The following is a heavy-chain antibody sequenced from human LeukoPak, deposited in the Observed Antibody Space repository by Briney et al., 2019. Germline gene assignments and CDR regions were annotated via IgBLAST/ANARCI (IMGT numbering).Heavy chain of an antibody. Sequence: SSETLSLTCAVYGGSFSGYFWTWIRQPPGKGLEWIGEINHGGSTNYNPSLKSRVTISVDTSKNHFSLKLSSLTAEDTAVYYCARGPPLTYDGSGYYFFDYWGQGTLVTVSS. D-gene: IGHD3-22*01. J-gene: IGHJ4*02. CDR1: GGSFSGYF. CDR3: ARGPPLTYDGSGYYFFDY. V-gene: IGHV4-34*01. CDR2: INHGGST.